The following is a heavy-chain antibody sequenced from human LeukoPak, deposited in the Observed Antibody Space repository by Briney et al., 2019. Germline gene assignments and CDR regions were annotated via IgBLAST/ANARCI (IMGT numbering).Heavy chain of an antibody. D-gene: IGHD3-3*02. V-gene: IGHV4-59*01. CDR2: IYYSGST. Sequence: SETLSLTCTVSGGSISSYYWSWIRQPPGKGLEWIVYIYYSGSTNYNPSLKSRVTISVDTSKNQFSLKLSSVTAADPAVYYCARGRELDWFDPWGQGTLVTVSS. CDR3: ARGRELDWFDP. J-gene: IGHJ5*02. CDR1: GGSISSYY.